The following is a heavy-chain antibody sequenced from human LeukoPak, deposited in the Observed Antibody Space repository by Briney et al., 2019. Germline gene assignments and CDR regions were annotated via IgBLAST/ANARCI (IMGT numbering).Heavy chain of an antibody. D-gene: IGHD1-26*01. CDR2: IWFDGSNE. Sequence: GRSLRLSCAASGFTFSNYGMHWVRQAPGKGLEWVAVIWFDGSNEDYADSVKGRFTISRDNSKNMVFLQMNSLRAEDTAVYYAREASTETSYPGYGLDVWGQGTTVTVSS. CDR1: GFTFSNYG. J-gene: IGHJ6*02. V-gene: IGHV3-33*03. CDR3: REASTETSYPGYGLDV.